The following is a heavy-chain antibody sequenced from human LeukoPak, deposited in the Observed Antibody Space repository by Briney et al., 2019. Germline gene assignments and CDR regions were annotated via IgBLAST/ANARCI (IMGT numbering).Heavy chain of an antibody. D-gene: IGHD3-22*01. CDR2: IDRDGSST. J-gene: IGHJ4*02. CDR1: GFTFNNYW. CDR3: ARITYYSDSSSYYHFDC. V-gene: IGHV3-74*01. Sequence: GGSLRLSCAASGFTFNNYWMHWVRQAPGKGLVWVSRIDRDGSSTSYADSVKGRFTVSRDNAKNTVYLQMNSLRAEDTDVYYCARITYYSDSSSYYHFDCWGQGTLVTVSS.